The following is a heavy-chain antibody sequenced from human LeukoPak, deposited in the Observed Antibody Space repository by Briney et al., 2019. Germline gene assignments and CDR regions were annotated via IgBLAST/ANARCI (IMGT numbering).Heavy chain of an antibody. CDR1: GFTVSSNY. V-gene: IGHV3-66*02. Sequence: PGGSLRLSCAASGFTVSSNYMSWVRQAPGKGLDWVSVIYSGGSTYYADSVKGRFTLSRDNYKNTLYLQMSSLRAEDTAVYYCARGNIVVVPAADNWFDPWGQGTLVTVSS. CDR3: ARGNIVVVPAADNWFDP. J-gene: IGHJ5*02. D-gene: IGHD2-2*01. CDR2: IYSGGST.